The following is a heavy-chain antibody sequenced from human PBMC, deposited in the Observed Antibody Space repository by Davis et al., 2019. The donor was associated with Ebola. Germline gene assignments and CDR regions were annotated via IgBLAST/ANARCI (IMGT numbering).Heavy chain of an antibody. CDR3: ARSTVVTPGNNWFDP. V-gene: IGHV4-59*01. CDR1: GGSISSYY. J-gene: IGHJ5*02. D-gene: IGHD4-23*01. Sequence: SETLSLTCTVSGGSISSYYWSWIRQPPGKGLEWIGSIYYSGSTYYNPSLKSRVTISVDTSKNQFSLKLSSVTAADTAVYYCARSTVVTPGNNWFDPWGQGTLVTVSS. CDR2: IYYSGST.